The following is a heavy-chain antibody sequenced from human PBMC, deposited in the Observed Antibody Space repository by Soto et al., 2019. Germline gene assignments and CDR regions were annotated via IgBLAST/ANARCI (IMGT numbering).Heavy chain of an antibody. CDR1: GGSMRDVD. CDR3: ARAHAPTLPFDY. V-gene: IGHV4-59*01. D-gene: IGHD2-15*01. Sequence: SETLSLTCTVSGGSMRDVDWSWSRQPPGKRLEWIGFIFHSGNAKYNPSLKSRVTISIDTSKSQFSLSLDSVTAADTAVYFCARAHAPTLPFDYWGLGTLVTVSS. J-gene: IGHJ4*01. CDR2: IFHSGNA.